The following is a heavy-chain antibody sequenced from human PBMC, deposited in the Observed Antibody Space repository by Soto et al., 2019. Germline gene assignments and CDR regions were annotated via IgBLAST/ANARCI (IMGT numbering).Heavy chain of an antibody. Sequence: QVQLQQWGAGLLKPSETLSLTCAVYGGSFSGYYWTWIRQPPGTGLEWIGEINHSGSTNYNPSLTSRVTMSVDTSKHQFSLKLTSATAADTAVYYCARDKITGLFDYWGQGTLVTVSS. CDR2: INHSGST. J-gene: IGHJ4*02. V-gene: IGHV4-34*01. D-gene: IGHD2-8*02. CDR1: GGSFSGYY. CDR3: ARDKITGLFDY.